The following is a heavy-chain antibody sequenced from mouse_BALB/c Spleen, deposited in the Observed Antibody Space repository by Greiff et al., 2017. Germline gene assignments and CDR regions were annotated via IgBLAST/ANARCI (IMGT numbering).Heavy chain of an antibody. Sequence: QVQLQQPGAELVKPGASVKMSCKASGYTFTSYNMHWVKQTPGQGLEWIGAIYPGNGDTSYNQKFKGKATLTADKSSSTAYMQLSSLTSEDSAVYYCARDPYRYDGSPWFAYWGQGTLVTVSA. V-gene: IGHV1-12*01. CDR1: GYTFTSYN. CDR2: IYPGNGDT. CDR3: ARDPYRYDGSPWFAY. D-gene: IGHD2-14*01. J-gene: IGHJ3*01.